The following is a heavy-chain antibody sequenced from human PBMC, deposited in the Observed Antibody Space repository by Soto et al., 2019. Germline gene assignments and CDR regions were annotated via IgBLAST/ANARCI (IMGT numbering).Heavy chain of an antibody. Sequence: QVQLVESGGGVVQPGRSLRLSCAASGFTFSSNAMHWVRQAPGKGLEWVAVISSDGNNEYYAESVKGRLTISRDNSQNTLSLQMNTLRLEDTAVYYCARDGALASSQYFSDYFYFGMDVWGQGTKVTVSS. CDR1: GFTFSSNA. J-gene: IGHJ6*02. CDR3: ARDGALASSQYFSDYFYFGMDV. CDR2: ISSDGNNE. D-gene: IGHD3-9*01. V-gene: IGHV3-30-3*01.